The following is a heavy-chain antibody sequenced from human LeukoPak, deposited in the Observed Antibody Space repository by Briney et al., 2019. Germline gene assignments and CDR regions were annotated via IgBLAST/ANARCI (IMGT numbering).Heavy chain of an antibody. V-gene: IGHV3-23*01. CDR2: FDTGFGT. J-gene: IGHJ4*02. CDR3: AKDGYYDSSGYYDY. Sequence: GGSLRLSCAASGFTFSTASLHWVRQAPGRGLEWVSAFDTGFGTYYPDSLKGRFTISRDNSKNTLFLQMNSLRAEDTAVYYCAKDGYYDSSGYYDYWGQGTLVTVSS. CDR1: GFTFSTAS. D-gene: IGHD3-22*01.